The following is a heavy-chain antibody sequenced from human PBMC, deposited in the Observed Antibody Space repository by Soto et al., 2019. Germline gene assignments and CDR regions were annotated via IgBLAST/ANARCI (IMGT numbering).Heavy chain of an antibody. J-gene: IGHJ5*02. V-gene: IGHV1-69*02. CDR2: IIPILGIA. CDR1: GGTFSSYT. Sequence: QVQLVQSGAEVKKPGSSVKVSCKASGGTFSSYTISWVRQAPGQGLEWMGRIIPILGIANYAQKFQGRVTITADKSTSTAYRELSSRRSEDTAVYYCASGGRITMVRGVINNWFDPWGQGTLVTVSS. D-gene: IGHD3-10*01. CDR3: ASGGRITMVRGVINNWFDP.